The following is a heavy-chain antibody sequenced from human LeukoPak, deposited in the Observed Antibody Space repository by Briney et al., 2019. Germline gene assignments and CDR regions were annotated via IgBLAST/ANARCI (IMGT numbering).Heavy chain of an antibody. CDR3: ACMYRADAFDI. CDR1: GFTFSSFW. V-gene: IGHV3-7*05. CDR2: IKKDGIER. J-gene: IGHJ3*02. Sequence: GGSLRLSCAASGFTFSSFWMSWVRQAPGKGLEWVANIKKDGIERYYGDSVKGRFTISRDNAKNSLYLQMNSLRAEDSAVYYCACMYRADAFDIWGHGTMVTVSS. D-gene: IGHD2-8*01.